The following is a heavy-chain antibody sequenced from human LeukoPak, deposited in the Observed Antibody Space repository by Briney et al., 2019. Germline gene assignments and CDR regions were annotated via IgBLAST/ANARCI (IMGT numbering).Heavy chain of an antibody. J-gene: IGHJ4*02. CDR1: GYSISSSSYY. CDR2: IYYSGST. CDR3: ARLSASGTSHFDY. D-gene: IGHD3-10*01. Sequence: PSETLSLTCTVSGYSISSSSYYWGWIRQPPGKGLEWIGSIYYSGSTYYNPSLKSRVTISVDTSKNQFSLKLSSVTAADTAVYYCARLSASGTSHFDYWGQGALVTVSS. V-gene: IGHV4-39*07.